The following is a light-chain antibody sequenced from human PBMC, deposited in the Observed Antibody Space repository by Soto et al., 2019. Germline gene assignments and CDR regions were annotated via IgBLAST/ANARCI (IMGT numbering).Light chain of an antibody. CDR2: DVT. CDR1: SSDIGGYNS. CDR3: SSFTDGNTLYV. Sequence: QSVLTQSPSASGSPGQLVTISCTGTSSDIGGYNSVSWYQQHPGKAPKVMIYDVTKRPSGVPDRFSGSKSGNTASLTVSALQAEDEADYYCSSFTDGNTLYVFGTGTKVTVL. V-gene: IGLV2-8*01. J-gene: IGLJ1*01.